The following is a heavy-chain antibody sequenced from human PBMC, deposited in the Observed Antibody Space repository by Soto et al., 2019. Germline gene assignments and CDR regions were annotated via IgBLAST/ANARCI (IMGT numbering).Heavy chain of an antibody. Sequence: ASVKVSCKASGYTFTSYGISWVRQAPGQGLEWMGWISAYNGNTNYAQKLQGRVTMTTDTSTSTAYMELRSLRSDVTAVYYCARDALVYCGGDCYLDYWGQGTLVTVSS. V-gene: IGHV1-18*01. CDR3: ARDALVYCGGDCYLDY. D-gene: IGHD2-21*02. CDR1: GYTFTSYG. CDR2: ISAYNGNT. J-gene: IGHJ4*02.